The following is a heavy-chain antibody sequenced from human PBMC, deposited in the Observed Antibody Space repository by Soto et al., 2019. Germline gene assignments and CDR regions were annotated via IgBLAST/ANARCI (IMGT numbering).Heavy chain of an antibody. J-gene: IGHJ3*01. CDR3: ARGDRGAFDL. CDR1: GFTFSYYW. D-gene: IGHD1-26*01. Sequence: EVQLLESGGGLVQPGESLRLSCAASGFTFSYYWMHWVRQAPGMGLVWVSRNHSDGSSTTYADSVKGRFTISRDNARNTLYLQMNSLRAEDTAVYYCARGDRGAFDLWGQGTVLTVSS. V-gene: IGHV3-74*01. CDR2: NHSDGSST.